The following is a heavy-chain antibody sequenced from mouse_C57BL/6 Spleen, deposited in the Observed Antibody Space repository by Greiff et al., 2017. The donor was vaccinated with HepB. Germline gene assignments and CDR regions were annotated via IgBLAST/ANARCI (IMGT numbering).Heavy chain of an antibody. Sequence: EVKLQESVAELVRPGASVKLSCTASGFNIKNTYMHWVKQRPEQGLEWIGRIDPANGNTKYAPKFQGKATITADTSSNTAYLQLSSLTSEDTAIYYCAREGYYGSSYEEDAMDYWGQGTSVTVSS. CDR3: AREGYYGSSYEEDAMDY. D-gene: IGHD1-1*01. J-gene: IGHJ4*01. V-gene: IGHV14-3*01. CDR1: GFNIKNTY. CDR2: IDPANGNT.